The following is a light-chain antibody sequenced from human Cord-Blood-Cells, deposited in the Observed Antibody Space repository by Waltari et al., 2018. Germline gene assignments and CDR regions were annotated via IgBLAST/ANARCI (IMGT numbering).Light chain of an antibody. CDR3: CSYAGSSTWV. CDR2: EGS. J-gene: IGLJ3*02. Sequence: QSALTQPASVSGSPGQSITISCTGTSRVVGSYYLVSWYQQHPGKAPKLMIYEGSKRTSGVSNVFSGSKSGNTASLTISGLQAEDEADYYCCSYAGSSTWVFGGGTKLTVL. CDR1: SRVVGSYYL. V-gene: IGLV2-23*01.